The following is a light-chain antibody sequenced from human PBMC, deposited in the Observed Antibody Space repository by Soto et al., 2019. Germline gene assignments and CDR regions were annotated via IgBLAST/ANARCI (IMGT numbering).Light chain of an antibody. J-gene: IGLJ2*01. Sequence: QSALTQPPSASGSPGQSVTISCTGTLSDVGGQNLVSWYRQDPGKAPKLIIYDVNQRPSGVPDRFSGSKSGSTASLTVSGLQAEDEANYYCSSYTGTNVIFGEGTQLTVL. CDR2: DVN. V-gene: IGLV2-8*01. CDR1: LSDVGGQNL. CDR3: SSYTGTNVI.